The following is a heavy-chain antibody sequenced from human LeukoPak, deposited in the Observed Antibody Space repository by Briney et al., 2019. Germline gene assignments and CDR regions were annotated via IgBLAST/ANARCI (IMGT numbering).Heavy chain of an antibody. J-gene: IGHJ4*02. CDR2: ISGSGGST. CDR3: AKWPEGAMDYFDY. CDR1: GFTFSSYA. V-gene: IGHV3-23*01. Sequence: GGSLRLSCAASGFTFSSYAMNWVRQAPGKGLEWVSGISGSGGSTYYADSLKGRFTISRDNSKNTLYLEMSSLRVEDTAIYYCAKWPEGAMDYFDYWGQGTLVTVSS. D-gene: IGHD3-16*01.